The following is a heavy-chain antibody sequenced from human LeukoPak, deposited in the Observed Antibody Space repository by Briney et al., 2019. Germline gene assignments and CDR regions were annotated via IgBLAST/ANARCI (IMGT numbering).Heavy chain of an antibody. Sequence: GGSLRLSCAASGFTFSSSGMHWVRQAPGKGLEWVAFIRYDESNKYYADSVKGRFTISRDNSKNTLYLQMNSLRAEDTAVYYCAKFGTNYFDSSGYYYTNYYYYYMDVWGKGTTVTVSS. CDR3: AKFGTNYFDSSGYYYTNYYYYYMDV. CDR1: GFTFSSSG. J-gene: IGHJ6*03. CDR2: IRYDESNK. D-gene: IGHD3-22*01. V-gene: IGHV3-30*02.